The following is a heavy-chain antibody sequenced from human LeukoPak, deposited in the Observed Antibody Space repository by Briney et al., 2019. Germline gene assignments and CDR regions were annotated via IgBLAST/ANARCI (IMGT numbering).Heavy chain of an antibody. V-gene: IGHV4-30-4*01. J-gene: IGHJ3*02. CDR1: GGSISSGDYY. D-gene: IGHD3-3*02. CDR2: IYYSGST. CDR3: ARASSFHDAFDI. Sequence: SETLSLTCTVSGGSISSGDYYWSWIRQPPGKGLEWNGYIYYSGSTYCNPSLKSRLTISVDTSKNHFSLKLSSVTAADTAVYYRARASSFHDAFDIWGQGTMVTVSS.